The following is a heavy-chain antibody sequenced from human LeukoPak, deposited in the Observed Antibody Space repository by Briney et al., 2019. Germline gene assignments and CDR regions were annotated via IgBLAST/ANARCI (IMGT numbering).Heavy chain of an antibody. D-gene: IGHD1-26*01. CDR1: GGSISSYY. J-gene: IGHJ4*02. V-gene: IGHV4-59*01. Sequence: SETLSLTCTVSGGSISSYYWSWIRQPPGKGLECIGYIYYSGNTNYNPSLKSRVTISVDTSKNQFSLKLNSVTAADTAVYYCARADPISGTYSPFDYWGQGTLVTVSS. CDR2: IYYSGNT. CDR3: ARADPISGTYSPFDY.